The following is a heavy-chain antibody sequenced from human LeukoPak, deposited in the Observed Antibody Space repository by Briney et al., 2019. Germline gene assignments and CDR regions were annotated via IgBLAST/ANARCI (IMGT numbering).Heavy chain of an antibody. CDR3: ARDRDCSSTSCHYNWFDP. D-gene: IGHD2-2*01. CDR2: IWYDGSNK. J-gene: IGHJ5*02. CDR1: GFTFSSYG. Sequence: GGSLRLSCAASGFTFSSYGMHWVRQAPGKGLEWVAVIWYDGSNKYYADSVKGRFTISRDNSKNTLYLQMNSLRAEDTAVYYCARDRDCSSTSCHYNWFDPWGQGTLVTVSS. V-gene: IGHV3-33*01.